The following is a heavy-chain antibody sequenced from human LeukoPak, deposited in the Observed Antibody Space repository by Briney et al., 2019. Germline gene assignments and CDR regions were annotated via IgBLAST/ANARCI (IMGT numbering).Heavy chain of an antibody. Sequence: ASVKVSCKASGYTFTSYDINWVRQATGQGLEWMGWMNPNSGNTGYAQKFQGRVTMTRNTSISTAYMELSGLRSEDTAVYYCARDGNKGYSGSFDYWGQGTLVTVSS. J-gene: IGHJ4*02. CDR3: ARDGNKGYSGSFDY. V-gene: IGHV1-8*01. CDR2: MNPNSGNT. CDR1: GYTFTSYD. D-gene: IGHD3-10*01.